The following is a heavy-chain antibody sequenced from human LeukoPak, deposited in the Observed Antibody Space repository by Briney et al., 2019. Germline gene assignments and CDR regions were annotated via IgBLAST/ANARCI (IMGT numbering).Heavy chain of an antibody. J-gene: IGHJ4*02. CDR1: GFSFSSYA. Sequence: GGSLRLSCAASGFSFSSYAMSWVRQAPGKGLEWVSAISGSGGSTYYADSVKGRFTISRDNSKDTVDLQMNSLSADDTAVYYCAKTTTGYSSGRYPGWPVDFWGQGTLVTVSS. CDR3: AKTTTGYSSGRYPGWPVDF. CDR2: ISGSGGST. V-gene: IGHV3-23*01. D-gene: IGHD6-19*01.